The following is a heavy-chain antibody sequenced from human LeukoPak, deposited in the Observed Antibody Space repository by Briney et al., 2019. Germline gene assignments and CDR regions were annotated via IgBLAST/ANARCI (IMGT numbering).Heavy chain of an antibody. J-gene: IGHJ3*02. CDR1: LGTFSSYA. D-gene: IGHD2-21*02. V-gene: IGHV1-69*01. Sequence: SVQVSCEASLGTFSSYAISWVRQAPGQGVEWMGGIIPIFGTANYAQKFQGRVTITADESTSTAYMELSSLRSEDTAVYYCASAVVTAPSLRYIWGQGTMVTVSS. CDR3: ASAVVTAPSLRYI. CDR2: IIPIFGTA.